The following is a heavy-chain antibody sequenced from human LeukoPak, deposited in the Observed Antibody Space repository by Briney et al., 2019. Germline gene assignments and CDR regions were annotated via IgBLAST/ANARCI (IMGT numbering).Heavy chain of an antibody. Sequence: GGSLRLSCAASGFTFSSYSMNWVRQAPGKGLEWVSSINGSGDATKYADSLMGRFTTSRDNSKNTVSLQMRSLRAEDTAVYYCVKSDCGSDGCKLLSYWGQGTLVTVSS. D-gene: IGHD2-21*01. J-gene: IGHJ4*02. CDR2: INGSGDAT. CDR3: VKSDCGSDGCKLLSY. V-gene: IGHV3-23*01. CDR1: GFTFSSYS.